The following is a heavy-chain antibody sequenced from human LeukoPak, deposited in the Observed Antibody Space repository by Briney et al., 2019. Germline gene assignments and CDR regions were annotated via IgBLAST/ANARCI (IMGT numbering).Heavy chain of an antibody. J-gene: IGHJ4*02. V-gene: IGHV4-59*01. CDR2: IYDSGST. CDR3: ARDRGERGAAIDY. Sequence: SETLSLTCTVXGDSIXTYXXXWXXXXXXXXXEXIGYIYDSGSTNYNXSLKSRVTISVDXSKKQFSLKLNSVTAADTAVYYCARDRGERGAAIDYWGQGTLVTVSS. D-gene: IGHD2-2*01. CDR1: GDSIXTYX.